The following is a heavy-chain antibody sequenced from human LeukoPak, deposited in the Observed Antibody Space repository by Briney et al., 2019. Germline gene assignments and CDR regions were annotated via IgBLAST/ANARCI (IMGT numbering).Heavy chain of an antibody. V-gene: IGHV1-2*06. CDR1: GYTFTGYY. CDR2: INPNSGGT. D-gene: IGHD2-15*01. CDR3: ARLRVAAPHQYDAFDM. Sequence: GASVKVSCKASGYTFTGYYMHWVRQAPGQGLEWMGQINPNSGGTNYAQKFQGRVTMTRDTSISTAYMELSRLRSDDTAVYYCARLRVAAPHQYDAFDMWGQGTMVTVSS. J-gene: IGHJ3*02.